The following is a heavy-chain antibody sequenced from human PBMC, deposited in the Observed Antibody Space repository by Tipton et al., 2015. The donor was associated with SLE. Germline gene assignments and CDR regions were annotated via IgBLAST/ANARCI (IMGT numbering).Heavy chain of an antibody. CDR1: GGSFSGYY. CDR3: ARPRSGYADDAFDI. D-gene: IGHD3-22*01. V-gene: IGHV4-34*01. CDR2: INHSGIT. Sequence: LRLSCAVYGGSFSGYYWSWIRQPPGKGLEWIGEINHSGITNYNPSLKSRVTTSVDMSKNQFSLKLSSVTAADTAVYYCARPRSGYADDAFDIWGQGTMVTVSS. J-gene: IGHJ3*02.